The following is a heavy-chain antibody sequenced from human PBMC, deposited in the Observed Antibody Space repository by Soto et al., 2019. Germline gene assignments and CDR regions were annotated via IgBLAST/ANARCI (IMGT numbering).Heavy chain of an antibody. Sequence: PSETLSLTCAVSGGSISSGGYSWSWIRQPPGKGLEWIGYIYHSGSTYYNPSLKSRVTISVDTSKNQFSLKLSSVTAADTAVYYCARHRVTTAENWFDPWGQGTLVTVSS. V-gene: IGHV4-30-2*01. J-gene: IGHJ5*02. CDR2: IYHSGST. CDR3: ARHRVTTAENWFDP. D-gene: IGHD4-17*01. CDR1: GGSISSGGYS.